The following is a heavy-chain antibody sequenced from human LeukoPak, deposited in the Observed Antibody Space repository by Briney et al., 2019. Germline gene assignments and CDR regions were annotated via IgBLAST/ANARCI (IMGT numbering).Heavy chain of an antibody. J-gene: IGHJ4*02. V-gene: IGHV3-7*01. D-gene: IGHD3-22*01. CDR1: GLTFSSYW. CDR2: IKQDGSEK. Sequence: GGSLRLSCAASGLTFSSYWMSWVRQAPGKGLEWVANIKQDGSEKYYVDSVKGRFTISRDNAKNSLYLQMNSLRAEDTAVYYCASPNYYDSSGYRGYWGQGTLVTVSS. CDR3: ASPNYYDSSGYRGY.